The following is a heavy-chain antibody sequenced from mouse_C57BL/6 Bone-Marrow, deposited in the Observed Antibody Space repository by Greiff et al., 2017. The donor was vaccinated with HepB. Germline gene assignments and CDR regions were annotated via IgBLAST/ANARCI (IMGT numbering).Heavy chain of an antibody. V-gene: IGHV1-55*01. J-gene: IGHJ2*01. D-gene: IGHD2-4*01. CDR2: IYPGSGST. CDR1: GYTFTSYW. Sequence: QVQLQQPGAELVKPGASVKMSCKASGYTFTSYWITWVKQRPGQGLEWIGDIYPGSGSTNYNEKFKGKATLTADKSSSTAYMQLNSLTSEDSAVYFCALSDYADYFDYWGQGTTLTVSS. CDR3: ALSDYADYFDY.